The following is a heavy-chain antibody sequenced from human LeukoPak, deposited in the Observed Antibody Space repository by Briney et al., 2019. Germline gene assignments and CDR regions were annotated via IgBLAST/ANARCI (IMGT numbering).Heavy chain of an antibody. CDR2: IREDGSQK. J-gene: IGHJ4*02. Sequence: PGGSLRLSCAASGFTFSTYWMTWVRQAPGKGVEWVANIREDGSQKYYVDSVKGRFTISRDNAKNSLFLQMNSLRAEDTALYFCARPIGNGYFDYWGQGTLVTVSS. CDR3: ARPIGNGYFDY. D-gene: IGHD2-8*01. CDR1: GFTFSTYW. V-gene: IGHV3-7*05.